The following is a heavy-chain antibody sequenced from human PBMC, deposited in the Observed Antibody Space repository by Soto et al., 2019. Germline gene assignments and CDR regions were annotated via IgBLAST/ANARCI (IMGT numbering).Heavy chain of an antibody. CDR3: AIHYGCSGSSSRVGYYYYGMDV. J-gene: IGHJ6*02. CDR2: IIPIFGTA. Sequence: GASVKVSCKASGGTFSSYAISWVRQAPGQGLEWMGGIIPIFGTADYAQKFQGRVTITADESTSTAYMELSSLRSQDTAVYYCAIHYGCSGSSSRVGYYYYGMDVWGQGTTVTVSS. V-gene: IGHV1-69*13. CDR1: GGTFSSYA. D-gene: IGHD3-10*02.